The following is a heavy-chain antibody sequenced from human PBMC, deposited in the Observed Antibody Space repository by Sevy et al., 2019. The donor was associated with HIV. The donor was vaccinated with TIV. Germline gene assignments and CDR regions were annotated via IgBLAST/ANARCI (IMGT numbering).Heavy chain of an antibody. Sequence: GGSLRLSCAASGFTFASYTLHWVRQAPGKGLEWVALISQTYDGSKKYYIDSVQGRFTISRDNSKNTLYLQMGSLRPEDTAVYYCARDNSGYFLFDYWGQGTLVTVSS. CDR2: ISQTYDGSKK. CDR3: ARDNSGYFLFDY. CDR1: GFTFASYT. V-gene: IGHV3-30-3*01. J-gene: IGHJ4*02. D-gene: IGHD3-22*01.